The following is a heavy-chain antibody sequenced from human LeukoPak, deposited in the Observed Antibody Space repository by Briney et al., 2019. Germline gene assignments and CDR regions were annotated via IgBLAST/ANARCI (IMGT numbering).Heavy chain of an antibody. Sequence: PGGSLRLSCAASGFTFSSYSMNWVRQAPGKGLEWVSSISSSSSYIYYADSVKGRFTISRDNAKNSLYLQMNSLRAEDTAVYYCVRVRDGYNSGFDYWGQGTLVTVSS. D-gene: IGHD5-24*01. V-gene: IGHV3-21*01. CDR1: GFTFSSYS. CDR2: ISSSSSYI. CDR3: VRVRDGYNSGFDY. J-gene: IGHJ4*02.